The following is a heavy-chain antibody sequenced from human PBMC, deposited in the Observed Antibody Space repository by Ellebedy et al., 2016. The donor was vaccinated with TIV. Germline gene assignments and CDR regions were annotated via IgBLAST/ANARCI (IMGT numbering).Heavy chain of an antibody. CDR3: ARPLDSGYDSAYFDY. D-gene: IGHD5-12*01. Sequence: ASVKVSCXASGYAFISYDINWVRQATGQGLEWMGWMNPSTGNTRYAQKFQGRVTMTRNTSISTTYMELSSLRSEDTAVYYCARPLDSGYDSAYFDYWGQGTLVTVSS. CDR1: GYAFISYD. J-gene: IGHJ4*02. CDR2: MNPSTGNT. V-gene: IGHV1-8*01.